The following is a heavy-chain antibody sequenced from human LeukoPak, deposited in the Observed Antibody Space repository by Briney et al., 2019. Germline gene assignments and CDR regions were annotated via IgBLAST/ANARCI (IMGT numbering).Heavy chain of an antibody. CDR1: AFSLSTSGMC. Sequence: ESGPTPVNPTQTLTLTCTLSAFSLSTSGMCVSWVRQPPGKALGWLARIDWDDDKYYSTSLKTRLTISKDTSKNQVVLTMTNMDPVDTATYYCARIWSGFYGSGNYYPKYYYYAMDVWGQGTTVTVSS. CDR3: ARIWSGFYGSGNYYPKYYYYAMDV. CDR2: IDWDDDK. J-gene: IGHJ6*02. D-gene: IGHD3-10*01. V-gene: IGHV2-70*11.